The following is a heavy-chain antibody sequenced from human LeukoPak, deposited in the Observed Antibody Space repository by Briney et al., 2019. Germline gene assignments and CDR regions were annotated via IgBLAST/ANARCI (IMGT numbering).Heavy chain of an antibody. CDR3: ARDLFNSYYDTSGYSAFDY. CDR1: GLTFSGYS. D-gene: IGHD3-22*01. J-gene: IGHJ4*02. CDR2: ISSGRSYI. V-gene: IGHV3-21*01. Sequence: GRSLRLSCAAFGLTFSGYSMNWVRQAPGKGLEWVSSISSGRSYIHYADSVKGRFTVSRDNARNSLYLQMNSLRAEDTAVYYCARDLFNSYYDTSGYSAFDYWGQGTLVTVSS.